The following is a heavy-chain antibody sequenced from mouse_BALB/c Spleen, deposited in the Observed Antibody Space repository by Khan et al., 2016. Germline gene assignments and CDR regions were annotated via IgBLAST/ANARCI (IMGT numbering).Heavy chain of an antibody. CDR3: ARYHPTMITTRFAY. V-gene: IGHV5-6-3*01. CDR2: ITSNGGST. CDR1: GFTFSSYG. D-gene: IGHD2-4*01. J-gene: IGHJ3*01. Sequence: EVELVESGGGLVQPGGSLKLSCAASGFTFSSYGMSWVRQTPDKRLELVATITSNGGSTYYPASVKGRFTISRDNAKNTLYLQMSSLKSEDTAMYYCARYHPTMITTRFAYGDQETLVTVTA.